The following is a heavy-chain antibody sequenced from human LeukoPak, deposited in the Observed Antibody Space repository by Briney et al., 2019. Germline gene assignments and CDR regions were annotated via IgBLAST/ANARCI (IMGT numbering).Heavy chain of an antibody. CDR2: IIPIFGTA. J-gene: IGHJ4*02. CDR3: ARTYYYDSSGYYYFDY. D-gene: IGHD3-22*01. Sequence: SVTVSCKASGGTFSSYAISWVRQAPGQGLEWMGGIIPIFGTASYAQKFQGRVTITADESTSTAYMELSSLRSEDTAVYYCARTYYYDSSGYYYFDYWGQGTLVTVSS. V-gene: IGHV1-69*13. CDR1: GGTFSSYA.